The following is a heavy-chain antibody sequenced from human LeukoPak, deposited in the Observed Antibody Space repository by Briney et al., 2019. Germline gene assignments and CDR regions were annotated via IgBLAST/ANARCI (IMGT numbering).Heavy chain of an antibody. CDR2: IIPILNIP. D-gene: IGHD1-1*01. V-gene: IGHV1-69*04. CDR1: GGTFDNSA. CDR3: AREKMEVGYYGLDV. Sequence: SVKVSCKASGGTFDNSAINWVRQAPGQGLEWMGRIIPILNIPNYAQKLQGRVTIAADKSTSTAYMELSSLRSDDTAVYYCAREKMEVGYYGLDVRGQGTTVTVSS. J-gene: IGHJ6*02.